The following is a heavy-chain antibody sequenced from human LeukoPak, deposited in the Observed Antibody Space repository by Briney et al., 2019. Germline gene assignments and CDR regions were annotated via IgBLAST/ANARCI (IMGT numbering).Heavy chain of an antibody. CDR1: GFTFSSYW. D-gene: IGHD3-22*01. CDR2: INSDGSST. J-gene: IGHJ6*03. V-gene: IGHV3-74*01. CDR3: ARDGVSTYYDSSGYYYYYYMDV. Sequence: PGRSLRLSCAASGFTFSSYWMHWVRQAPGKGLVWVSRINSDGSSTSYADSVKGRFTISRDNAKNTLYLQMNSLRAEDTAVYYCARDGVSTYYDSSGYYYYYYMDVWGKGTTVTVSS.